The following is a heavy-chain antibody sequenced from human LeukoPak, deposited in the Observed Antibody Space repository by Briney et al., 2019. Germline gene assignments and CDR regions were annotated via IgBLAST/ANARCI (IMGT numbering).Heavy chain of an antibody. CDR2: IKQDGSET. J-gene: IGHJ3*02. CDR1: GFTVNSKR. CDR3: ARDYGLNCRSTSCAGAFDI. V-gene: IGHV3-7*01. Sequence: GGSLSLSCEAYGFTVNSKRMMWVRQAPGQGREGVVYIKQDGSETYYVGSVKGRFTIARDNARNSLYMQMNSLRAEETAVYYCARDYGLNCRSTSCAGAFDIWGQGTMVTVSP. D-gene: IGHD2-2*01.